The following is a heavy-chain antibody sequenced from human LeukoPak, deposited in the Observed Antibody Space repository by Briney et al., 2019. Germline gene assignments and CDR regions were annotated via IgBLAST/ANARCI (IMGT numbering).Heavy chain of an antibody. CDR3: TRGPRQLWLYYGMDV. J-gene: IGHJ6*02. CDR2: IRSKAYGGAT. Sequence: GGSLRLSCTASGFTFCDHAMSWVRQAPGKGLEWVGFIRSKAYGGATEYAASVKGRFTISRDDSKSIAYLQMNSLKTEDTAVYYCTRGPRQLWLYYGMDVWGQGTTVIVSS. D-gene: IGHD5-18*01. V-gene: IGHV3-49*04. CDR1: GFTFCDHA.